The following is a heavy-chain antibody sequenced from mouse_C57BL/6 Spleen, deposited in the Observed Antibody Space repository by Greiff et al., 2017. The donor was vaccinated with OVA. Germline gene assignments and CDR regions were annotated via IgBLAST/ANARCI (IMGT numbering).Heavy chain of an antibody. J-gene: IGHJ2*01. V-gene: IGHV5-4*01. CDR3: AREYYYGSSLYFDY. D-gene: IGHD1-1*01. Sequence: EVKLVESGGGLVKPGGSLKLSCAASGFTFSSYAMSWVRQTPEKRLEWVATISDGGSYTYYPDNVKGRFTISRDNAKNNLYLQMSHLKSEDTAMYYCAREYYYGSSLYFDYWGQGTTLTVSS. CDR1: GFTFSSYA. CDR2: ISDGGSYT.